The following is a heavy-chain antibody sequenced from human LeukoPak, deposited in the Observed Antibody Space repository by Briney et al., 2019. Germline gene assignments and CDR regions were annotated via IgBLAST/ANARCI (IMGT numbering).Heavy chain of an antibody. D-gene: IGHD2-8*02. Sequence: GASVKVSCKASGYTFTSYGISWVRQAPGQGLEWMGWISAYNGNTNYAQKLQGRVTMTTDTSTSTAYMELRSLRSDDTAVYYCARGLEYCTGGVCYGRGSLDYWRQGTLVTVSS. J-gene: IGHJ4*02. CDR3: ARGLEYCTGGVCYGRGSLDY. CDR1: GYTFTSYG. CDR2: ISAYNGNT. V-gene: IGHV1-18*01.